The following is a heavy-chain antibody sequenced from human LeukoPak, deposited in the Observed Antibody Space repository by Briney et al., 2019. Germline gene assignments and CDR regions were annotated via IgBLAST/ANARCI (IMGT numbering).Heavy chain of an antibody. V-gene: IGHV3-30*03. J-gene: IGHJ6*02. CDR2: ISYDGSNK. CDR1: GFTFSNYG. Sequence: GGSLRLSCAASGFTFSNYGIHWVRQAPGKGLEWVAVISYDGSNKYYADSVKGRFTISRDNSKNTLYLQMNSLRAEDTAVYYCARDRDYYDSSGKSHFYYYYGMDVWGQGTTVTVSS. CDR3: ARDRDYYDSSGKSHFYYYYGMDV. D-gene: IGHD3-22*01.